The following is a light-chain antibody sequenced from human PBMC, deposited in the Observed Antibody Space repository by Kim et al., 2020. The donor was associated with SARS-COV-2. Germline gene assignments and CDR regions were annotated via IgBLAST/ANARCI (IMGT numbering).Light chain of an antibody. CDR2: DAS. Sequence: SPGDRATLPCRASQSVSSYLAWYQQKPGQAPRLLIYDASNRATGIPARFSGSGSGTDFTLTISSLEPEDFAVYYCQQRSNWPPITFGQGTRLEIK. V-gene: IGKV3-11*01. CDR3: QQRSNWPPIT. CDR1: QSVSSY. J-gene: IGKJ5*01.